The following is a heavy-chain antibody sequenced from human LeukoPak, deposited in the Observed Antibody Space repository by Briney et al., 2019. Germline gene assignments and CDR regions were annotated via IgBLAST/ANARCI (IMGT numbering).Heavy chain of an antibody. CDR3: ARYIVVVPAATIPRGPYFDY. CDR1: GGSISRGGYY. CDR2: IYYSGST. J-gene: IGHJ4*02. V-gene: IGHV4-31*03. D-gene: IGHD2-2*01. Sequence: SETLSLTCTVSGGSISRGGYYWSWIRQHPGKGLEWIGYIYYSGSTYYNPSLKSRVTISVDTSKNQFSLKLSSVTAADTAVYYCARYIVVVPAATIPRGPYFDYWGQGTLVTVSS.